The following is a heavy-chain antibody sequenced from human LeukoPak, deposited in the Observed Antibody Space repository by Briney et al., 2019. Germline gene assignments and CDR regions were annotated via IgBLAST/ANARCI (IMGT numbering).Heavy chain of an antibody. Sequence: SETLSLTCTVSGGSISSYLWSWIRQPAGKGLEWIGRIYASGSTNYNPSLKSRVTMSVDTSKNQFSLKLSSVTAADTAVYYCARDRGRLWIGTYGMDVWGQGTTVTVSS. D-gene: IGHD3-10*01. V-gene: IGHV4-4*07. CDR2: IYASGST. CDR1: GGSISSYL. CDR3: ARDRGRLWIGTYGMDV. J-gene: IGHJ6*02.